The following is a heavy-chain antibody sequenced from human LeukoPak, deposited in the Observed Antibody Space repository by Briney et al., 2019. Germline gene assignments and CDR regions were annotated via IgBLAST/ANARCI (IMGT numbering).Heavy chain of an antibody. CDR2: INPNSGGT. CDR3: ARGRSWSLDY. Sequence: ASVKVSCKASGYTFTSYGISWVRQAPGQGLEWMGWINPNSGGTNYAQKFQGWVTMTRNTSISTAYMELSSLRSEDTAVYYCARGRSWSLDYWGQGTLVTVSS. V-gene: IGHV1-8*02. CDR1: GYTFTSYG. D-gene: IGHD6-13*01. J-gene: IGHJ4*02.